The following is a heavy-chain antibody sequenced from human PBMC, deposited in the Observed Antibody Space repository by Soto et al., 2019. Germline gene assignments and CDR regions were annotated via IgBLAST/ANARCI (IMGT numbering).Heavy chain of an antibody. CDR3: AKTIAAADTGFDY. J-gene: IGHJ4*02. CDR1: GFTFSSYA. Sequence: PGGSLRLSCAASGFTFSSYAMSWVRQAPGKGLEWVSTFSGSADSTYYADSVKGRFTISRDNSKNTLYLQMNSLRAEDTAVYYCAKTIAAADTGFDYWGQGTLVTVSS. CDR2: FSGSADST. V-gene: IGHV3-23*01. D-gene: IGHD6-13*01.